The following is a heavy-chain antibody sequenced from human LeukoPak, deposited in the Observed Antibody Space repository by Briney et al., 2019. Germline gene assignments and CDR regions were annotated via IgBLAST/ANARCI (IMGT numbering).Heavy chain of an antibody. V-gene: IGHV4-30-2*01. D-gene: IGHD1-26*01. CDR1: GGSISSGGYS. Sequence: SETLSLTCAVSGGSISSGGYSWSWIRQPPGKGLEWIGYIYHSGSTNYNPSLKSRVTISVDTSKNQFSLKLSSVTAADTAVYYCARGWKVGAIDYWGQGTLVTVSS. CDR3: ARGWKVGAIDY. CDR2: IYHSGST. J-gene: IGHJ4*02.